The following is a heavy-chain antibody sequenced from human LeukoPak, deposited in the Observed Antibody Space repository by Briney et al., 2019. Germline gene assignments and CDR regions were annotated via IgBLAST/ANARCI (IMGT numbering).Heavy chain of an antibody. J-gene: IGHJ5*02. V-gene: IGHV1-18*01. Sequence: APVKVSCKASGYTFTSYGISWVRQAPGQGLEWVGWISAYNGNTNYAQKLQGRVTITADESTSTAYMELSSLRSEDTAVYYCARDLEAVVTPGPFDPWGQGTLVTVSS. CDR2: ISAYNGNT. CDR1: GYTFTSYG. D-gene: IGHD4-23*01. CDR3: ARDLEAVVTPGPFDP.